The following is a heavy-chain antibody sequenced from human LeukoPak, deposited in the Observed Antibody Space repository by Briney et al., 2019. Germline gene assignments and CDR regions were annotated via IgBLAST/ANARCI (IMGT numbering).Heavy chain of an antibody. V-gene: IGHV4-61*02. CDR2: VYTSGST. Sequence: PSETLSLTCTVSGASISSGSYYWSWIRQPAGKGLEWIGRVYTSGSTNYNPSLKSRVNISLDTPKNQFSLKLSSVTAADTAVYYCARDWYQLHRGVRWWYFDLWGRGTLVTVSS. CDR1: GASISSGSYY. CDR3: ARDWYQLHRGVRWWYFDL. D-gene: IGHD2-2*01. J-gene: IGHJ2*01.